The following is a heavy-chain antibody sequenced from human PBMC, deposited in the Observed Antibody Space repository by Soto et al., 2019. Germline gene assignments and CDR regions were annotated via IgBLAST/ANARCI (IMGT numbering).Heavy chain of an antibody. CDR1: AGSISSGDYY. CDR3: ARDDYSNFNGMDG. J-gene: IGHJ6*02. V-gene: IGHV4-30-4*01. Sequence: PSETLSLTCIVSAGSISSGDYYWSWIRQPPGKGLEWIGHIFYSGSTYYNPSLKSRVMISVDTSKNQFSLKLSSVTAADTAVYYCARDDYSNFNGMDGSGQGTTVTVAS. D-gene: IGHD4-4*01. CDR2: IFYSGST.